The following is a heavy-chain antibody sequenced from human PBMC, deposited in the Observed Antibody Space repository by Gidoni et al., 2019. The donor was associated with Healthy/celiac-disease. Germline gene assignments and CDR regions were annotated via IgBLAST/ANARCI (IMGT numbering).Heavy chain of an antibody. CDR2: ICGSGGST. CDR1: GLTFSSSA. CDR3: AKDLEYSSSSGDADY. J-gene: IGHJ4*02. D-gene: IGHD6-6*01. V-gene: IGHV3-23*01. Sequence: EVQLLESGGGVVPPGGSLRLSCAALGLTFSSSAMRWVRKAPGQGLEWFSAICGSGGSTYYADSVKGRFTISRDNSKNTLYLQMNSLRAEDTAVYYCAKDLEYSSSSGDADYWGQGTLVTVSS.